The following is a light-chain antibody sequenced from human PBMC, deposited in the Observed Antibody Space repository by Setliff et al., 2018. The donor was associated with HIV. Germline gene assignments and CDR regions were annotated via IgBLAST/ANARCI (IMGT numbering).Light chain of an antibody. CDR1: SSDVGGFNS. CDR2: EVT. Sequence: QSVLTQPASVSGSPGQSIAISCTGSSSDVGGFNSVSWYQQHPDKAPKLIVYEVTNRPSEVSDRFFGSKSGNTASLTISGLQTEDEADYYCLSYTTTTPSPYVFGTGTK. V-gene: IGLV2-14*03. J-gene: IGLJ1*01. CDR3: LSYTTTTPSPYV.